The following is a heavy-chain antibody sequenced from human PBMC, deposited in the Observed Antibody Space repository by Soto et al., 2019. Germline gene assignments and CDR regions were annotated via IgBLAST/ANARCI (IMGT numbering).Heavy chain of an antibody. D-gene: IGHD6-19*01. CDR2: IDPSDSYT. Sequence: PGESLKISCKGSGYSFTSYWISWVRQMPGKGLEWMGRIDPSDSYTNYSPSFQGHVTISADKSISTAYLQWSSLKASDTAMYYCASPQIHSSGWYYYYGMDVWGQGTTV. J-gene: IGHJ6*02. CDR1: GYSFTSYW. CDR3: ASPQIHSSGWYYYYGMDV. V-gene: IGHV5-10-1*01.